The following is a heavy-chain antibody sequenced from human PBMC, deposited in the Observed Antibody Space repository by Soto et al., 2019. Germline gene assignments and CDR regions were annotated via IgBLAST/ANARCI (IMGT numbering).Heavy chain of an antibody. Sequence: QMQLVQSGAEVKKTGSSVTVSCKALGNTFTYRYLHWVRQPPGQALAWMGLITPFSGDVHYAQKFKERVTITRDRSINTAYMQMSSLRSEDTAMYFCAGGGAGSGPFTWELPDHWGQGTLVTVSS. D-gene: IGHD1-26*01. CDR2: ITPFSGDV. CDR3: AGGGAGSGPFTWELPDH. J-gene: IGHJ4*02. CDR1: GNTFTYRY. V-gene: IGHV1-45*02.